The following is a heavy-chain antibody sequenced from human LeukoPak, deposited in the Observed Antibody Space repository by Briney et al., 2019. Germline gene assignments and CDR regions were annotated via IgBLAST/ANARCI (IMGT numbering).Heavy chain of an antibody. CDR1: GFTVSSNY. J-gene: IGHJ4*02. CDR3: ARISPRSSGYYPFDY. CDR2: IYSGGST. V-gene: IGHV3-66*01. Sequence: GGSLRLSCAASGFTVSSNYMSWVRQAPGKGLEWVSVIYSGGSTYYAGSVKGRFTISRDNSKNTLYLQMNSLRAEDTAVYYCARISPRSSGYYPFDYWGQGTLVTVSS. D-gene: IGHD3-22*01.